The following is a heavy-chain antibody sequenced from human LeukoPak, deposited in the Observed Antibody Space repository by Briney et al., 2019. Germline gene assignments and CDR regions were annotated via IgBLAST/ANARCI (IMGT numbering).Heavy chain of an antibody. J-gene: IGHJ4*02. CDR1: GFTFSSYA. CDR3: AKSSRYERTHVDY. CDR2: ISGSGDNT. D-gene: IGHD1-1*01. V-gene: IGHV3-23*01. Sequence: GGSLRLSCAASGFTFSSYAMSWVRQAPGKGLEWVSGISGSGDNTYYADSVKGRFTISRDNSKNTLYLQMNSLRAEDTAVYYCAKSSRYERTHVDYWGQGTLVTVSS.